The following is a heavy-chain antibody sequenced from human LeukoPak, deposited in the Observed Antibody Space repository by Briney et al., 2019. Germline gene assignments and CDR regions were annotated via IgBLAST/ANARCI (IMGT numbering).Heavy chain of an antibody. CDR3: ARHWMAVAPYWYFDL. V-gene: IGHV4-59*08. J-gene: IGHJ2*01. CDR1: RGSISSYY. CDR2: IYYSGST. D-gene: IGHD6-19*01. Sequence: PSETLSLTCTVSRGSISSYYWSWIRQPPGQGLEWIGYIYYSGSTNYNPSLKSRVTISVDTSKNQFSLKLSSVIAADTAMYYCARHWMAVAPYWYFDLWGRGTLVTVSS.